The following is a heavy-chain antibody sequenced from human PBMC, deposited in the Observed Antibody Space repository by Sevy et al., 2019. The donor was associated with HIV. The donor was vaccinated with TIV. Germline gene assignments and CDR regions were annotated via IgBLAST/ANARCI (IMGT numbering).Heavy chain of an antibody. CDR1: GFTFSSYS. CDR3: ARGGYCSSTSCYGSFDY. Sequence: GGSLRLSCAASGFTFSSYSMNWVRQAPGKGLEWVSSISSSSSYIYYADSVKGRFTISRDNAKNSLYLQMNSLRAEDTAVYYCARGGYCSSTSCYGSFDYWGQGTLVTVSS. V-gene: IGHV3-21*01. D-gene: IGHD2-2*01. CDR2: ISSSSSYI. J-gene: IGHJ4*02.